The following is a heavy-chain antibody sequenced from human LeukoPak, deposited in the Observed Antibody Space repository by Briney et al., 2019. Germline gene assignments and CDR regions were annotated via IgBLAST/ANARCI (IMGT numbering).Heavy chain of an antibody. CDR2: ITGSGRYT. V-gene: IGHV3-11*03. Sequence: GGSLRLSCAASGFTFSDYFTNWIRQAPGKGLEWISYITGSGRYTSYADSVKGRFTISRDNARNSLTLQMSSLRAEDTAVYYCARQMFGGLGPPFDHWGQGTLVTVSS. D-gene: IGHD3-10*02. CDR3: ARQMFGGLGPPFDH. J-gene: IGHJ4*02. CDR1: GFTFSDYF.